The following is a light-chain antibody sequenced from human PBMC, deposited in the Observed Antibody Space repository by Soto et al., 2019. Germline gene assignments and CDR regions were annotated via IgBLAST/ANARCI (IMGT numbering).Light chain of an antibody. CDR3: QQYNNWPVLT. V-gene: IGKV3-15*01. CDR1: QSVSSN. Sequence: EIVMTQSPATLSVSPGERATLSCRASQSVSSNLAWYQQKPGQAPRLLIYDASTRATGIPARFSGSGSGTEFTLTISSLQSEDFAVYYCQQYNNWPVLTFGGGTKVEIK. CDR2: DAS. J-gene: IGKJ4*01.